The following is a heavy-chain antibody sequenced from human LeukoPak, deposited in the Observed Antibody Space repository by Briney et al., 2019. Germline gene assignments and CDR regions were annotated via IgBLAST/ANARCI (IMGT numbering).Heavy chain of an antibody. V-gene: IGHV3-30*18. CDR1: GFTFSSYG. CDR2: ISYDGSNK. J-gene: IGHJ4*02. CDR3: AKGGAFDY. D-gene: IGHD3-16*01. Sequence: GRSLRLSCAASGFTFSSYGMHWVRQAPGKGLEWVAVISYDGSNKYYADSVKGRFTISRDNSKNTLYLQMNSLRAEDTAVYYCAKGGAFDYWGQGSLVTVSS.